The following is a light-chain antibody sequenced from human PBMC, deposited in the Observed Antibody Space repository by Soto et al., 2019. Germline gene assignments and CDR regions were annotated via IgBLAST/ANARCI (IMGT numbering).Light chain of an antibody. CDR3: SSFTSTSTLVV. V-gene: IGLV2-14*01. J-gene: IGLJ2*01. CDR1: RRDVGDYDF. Sequence: QSALTQPASVSGSPGQSITISCTGSRRDVGDYDFVSWYQQHPGKAPKLIIYEVSDRPSGVSNRFSGSKSGNTASLTISGLQAEDDAHYYCSSFTSTSTLVVFGGGTQLTVL. CDR2: EVS.